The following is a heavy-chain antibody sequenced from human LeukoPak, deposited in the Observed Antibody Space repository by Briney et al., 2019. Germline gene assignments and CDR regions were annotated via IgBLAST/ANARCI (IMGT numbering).Heavy chain of an antibody. V-gene: IGHV4-34*01. CDR1: GGSISSYY. CDR3: ARHLIRGYCSGGSCYSPVFDI. D-gene: IGHD2-15*01. J-gene: IGHJ3*02. Sequence: SETLSLTCTVSGGSISSYYWSWIRQPPGKGLEWIGEINHSGSTNYNPSLKSRVTISVDTSKNQFSLKLSSVTAADTAVYYCARHLIRGYCSGGSCYSPVFDIWGQGTMVTVSS. CDR2: INHSGST.